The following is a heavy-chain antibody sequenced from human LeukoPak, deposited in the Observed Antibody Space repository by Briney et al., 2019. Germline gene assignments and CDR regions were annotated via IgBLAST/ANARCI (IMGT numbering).Heavy chain of an antibody. D-gene: IGHD2-21*02. V-gene: IGHV3-23*01. J-gene: IGHJ6*03. Sequence: GRSLRLSCAASGFTFSSYAMSWVRQAPGKGLEWASAISGSGGSTYYADSVKGRFTISRDNSKNTLYLQMNSLRAEDTAVYYCAKGAYCGGDCYFYYYYYMDVWGKGTTVTVSS. CDR1: GFTFSSYA. CDR3: AKGAYCGGDCYFYYYYYMDV. CDR2: ISGSGGST.